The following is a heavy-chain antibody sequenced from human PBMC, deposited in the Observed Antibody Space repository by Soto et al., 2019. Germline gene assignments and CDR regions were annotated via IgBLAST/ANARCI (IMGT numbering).Heavy chain of an antibody. D-gene: IGHD3-3*01. CDR2: INQRGST. CDR3: ARGTGYQPFLFPCLDV. Sequence: ETLSRTCAGYGACLSGYYLTWIRQPPEKRLAWIGEINQRGSTNCNPSLKSRVTMSAHTSKTHFYLKVTSLTAADTAVYSCARGTGYQPFLFPCLDVSDQGTTGTVSS. CDR1: GACLSGYY. J-gene: IGHJ6*02. V-gene: IGHV4-34*01.